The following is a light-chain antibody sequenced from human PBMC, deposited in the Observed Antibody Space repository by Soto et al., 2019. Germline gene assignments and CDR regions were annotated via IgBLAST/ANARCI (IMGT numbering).Light chain of an antibody. V-gene: IGKV3-20*01. J-gene: IGKJ1*01. CDR2: GAS. CDR3: QQYDSSPSWT. CDR1: PSVSY. Sequence: EIVLTQSPCTLSLSPGERATLSCRASPSVSYLVWYQQKPGQAPRLLIYGASSRATGIPDRFSGSGSGTDVTHTISRLEPEDFAVYYCQQYDSSPSWTFGQGTKVEIK.